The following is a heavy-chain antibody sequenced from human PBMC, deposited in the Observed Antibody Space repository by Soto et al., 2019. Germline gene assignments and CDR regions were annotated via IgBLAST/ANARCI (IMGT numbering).Heavy chain of an antibody. V-gene: IGHV1-69*06. Sequence: QVQLVQSGAEVKKPGSSVKVSCKASGGTFSSYAISWVRQAPGQGLEWMGGIIPIFGTANYAQKFQGRVTITADKSTSTAYMELSSLGSEDTAVYYCAFSSRDCYPHWYFDLWGRGTLVTVSS. CDR1: GGTFSSYA. CDR2: IIPIFGTA. CDR3: AFSSRDCYPHWYFDL. D-gene: IGHD2-21*01. J-gene: IGHJ2*01.